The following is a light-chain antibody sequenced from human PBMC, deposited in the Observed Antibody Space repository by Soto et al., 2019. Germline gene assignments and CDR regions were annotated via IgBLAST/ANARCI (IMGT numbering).Light chain of an antibody. CDR1: QSISSY. V-gene: IGKV1-39*01. Sequence: DIQMTQSPSSLSASVGDRVTITCRARQSISSYLNSYQQKPGKAPKLLIYAASSLQSGVPSRFSGSGSGTDFTLTISSLQPEDFATYYCQQSYSTPRTFGQGNKLEIK. J-gene: IGKJ2*01. CDR2: AAS. CDR3: QQSYSTPRT.